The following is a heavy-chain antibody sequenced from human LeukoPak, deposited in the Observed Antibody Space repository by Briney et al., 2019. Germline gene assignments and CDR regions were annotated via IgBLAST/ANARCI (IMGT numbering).Heavy chain of an antibody. CDR1: GYTFSDYE. J-gene: IGHJ5*02. CDR3: TRGPFSDWLTQSWFDP. D-gene: IGHD3/OR15-3a*01. Sequence: ASVKVSCKASGYTFSDYEINWVRRATGQGLEWMGWENPKTRRPGYSRKFQGRVTMTSNASINTAYMELSSLTSDDTAVYYCTRGPFSDWLTQSWFDPWGQGTLVTVSS. V-gene: IGHV1-8*02. CDR2: ENPKTRRP.